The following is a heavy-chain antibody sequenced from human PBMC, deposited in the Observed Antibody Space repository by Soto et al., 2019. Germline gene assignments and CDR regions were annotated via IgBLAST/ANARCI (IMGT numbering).Heavy chain of an antibody. D-gene: IGHD3-10*01. J-gene: IGHJ3*02. CDR1: GGSISSYY. V-gene: IGHV4-59*01. Sequence: QVQLQESGPGLVKPSETLSLTCTVSGGSISSYYWSWIRQPPGKGLEWIGYIYYSGSTNYNPSLKSRVTISVDTAKNQFSLKLISVTAGDTAVYYCARVWGGAFDIWGQGTMVTVSS. CDR2: IYYSGST. CDR3: ARVWGGAFDI.